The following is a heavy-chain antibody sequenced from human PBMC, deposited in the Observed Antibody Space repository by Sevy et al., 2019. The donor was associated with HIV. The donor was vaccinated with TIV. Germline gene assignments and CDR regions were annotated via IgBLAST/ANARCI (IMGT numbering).Heavy chain of an antibody. CDR1: GFTFSSYA. CDR2: ISGSGGST. CDR3: AKVEEGTLWY. Sequence: GGCLRLSCAASGFTFSSYAMSWVRQAPGKGLEWVSAISGSGGSTYYADSVKGRFTISRDNSKNTLYLQMNSLRAKDTAVYYCAKVEEGTLWYWGQGTLVTVSS. J-gene: IGHJ4*02. V-gene: IGHV3-23*01. D-gene: IGHD2-21*01.